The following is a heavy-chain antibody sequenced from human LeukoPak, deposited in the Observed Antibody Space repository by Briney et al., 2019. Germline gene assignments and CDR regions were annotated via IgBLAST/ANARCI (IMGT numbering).Heavy chain of an antibody. Sequence: NSSETLSLTCAVYGGSFSGYYWSWIRQPPGKGLEWIGEINHSGSTNYNPSLKSRVTMSVDTSKNQFSLKLSSVTAADTAVYYCARESTALWFGEFDYWGQGTLVTVSS. CDR3: ARESTALWFGEFDY. CDR1: GGSFSGYY. V-gene: IGHV4-34*01. D-gene: IGHD3-10*01. J-gene: IGHJ4*02. CDR2: INHSGST.